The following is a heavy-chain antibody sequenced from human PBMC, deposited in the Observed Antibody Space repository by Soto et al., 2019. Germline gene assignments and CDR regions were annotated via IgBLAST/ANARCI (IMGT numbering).Heavy chain of an antibody. V-gene: IGHV3-30-3*01. CDR2: ISYDGSNK. CDR1: GFTFSSYA. Sequence: QVQLVESGGGVVQPGRSLRLSCAASGFTFSSYAMHWVRQAPGKGLEWVAVISYDGSNKYYADSVKGRFTISRDNSKNTLYLQMNSLRAEATAVYYCARVPSSSGRAPFDYGGQGTLVTVSS. D-gene: IGHD2-15*01. CDR3: ARVPSSSGRAPFDY. J-gene: IGHJ4*02.